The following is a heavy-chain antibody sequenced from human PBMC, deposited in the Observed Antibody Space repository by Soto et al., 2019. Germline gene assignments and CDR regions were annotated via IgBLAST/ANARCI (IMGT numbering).Heavy chain of an antibody. Sequence: SETLSLTCTVSGGSISSYYWSWIRQPPGKGLEWIGYIYYSGSTYYNPSLKSRVTISVDTSKNQFSLKLSSVTAADTAVYYCASDPYYYDSSGYFRFGYWGQGTLVTVSS. CDR2: IYYSGST. V-gene: IGHV4-59*08. D-gene: IGHD3-22*01. J-gene: IGHJ4*02. CDR3: ASDPYYYDSSGYFRFGY. CDR1: GGSISSYY.